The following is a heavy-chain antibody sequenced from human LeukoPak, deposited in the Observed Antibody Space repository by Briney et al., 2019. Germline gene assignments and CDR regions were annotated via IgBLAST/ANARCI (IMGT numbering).Heavy chain of an antibody. CDR1: GFTFSSYG. Sequence: GGSLRLSCAASGFTFSSYGMSWVRQAPGKGLEWVSGISVSGGSTYYADSVKGRSTISRDNSKNTLYVQMNSLRAEDTAVYYCAKRISSGYYSTFDYWGQGILVTVSS. V-gene: IGHV3-23*01. D-gene: IGHD3-22*01. CDR2: ISVSGGST. CDR3: AKRISSGYYSTFDY. J-gene: IGHJ4*02.